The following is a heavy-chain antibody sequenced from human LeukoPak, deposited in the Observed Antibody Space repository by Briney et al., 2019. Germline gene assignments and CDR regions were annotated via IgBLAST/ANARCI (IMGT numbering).Heavy chain of an antibody. CDR2: IYSGGST. V-gene: IGHV3-66*02. J-gene: IGHJ4*02. CDR3: ARGVFGAAVYYFDY. CDR1: GFTVSSNY. D-gene: IGHD6-13*01. Sequence: PGGSLRLSCAASGFTVSSNYMSWVRQAPGKGLEWVSVIYSGGSTYYADSVKGRFTISRDNSKNTLYLQMNSLRAEDTAVYYCARGVFGAAVYYFDYWGQGTLVTFSS.